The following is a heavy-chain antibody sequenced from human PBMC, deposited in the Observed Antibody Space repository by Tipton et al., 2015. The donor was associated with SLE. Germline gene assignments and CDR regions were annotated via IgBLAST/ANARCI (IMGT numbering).Heavy chain of an antibody. CDR1: GFTFSSYA. CDR2: IYSGGST. CDR3: ARDRAGAFDI. Sequence: GSLRLSCAASGFTFSSYAMSWVRQAPGKGLEWASVIYSGGSTYYADSVKGRFTISRDNSKNTLYLQMNSLRAEDTAVYYCARDRAGAFDIWGQGTMVTVSS. D-gene: IGHD6-19*01. V-gene: IGHV3-66*02. J-gene: IGHJ3*02.